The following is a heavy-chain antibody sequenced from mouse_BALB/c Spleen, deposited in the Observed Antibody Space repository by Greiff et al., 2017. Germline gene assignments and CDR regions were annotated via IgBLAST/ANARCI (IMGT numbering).Heavy chain of an antibody. CDR1: GFSLTSYG. CDR2: IWSGGST. D-gene: IGHD1-2*01. J-gene: IGHJ2*01. V-gene: IGHV2-4-1*01. CDR3: AKHWGEYYGLDY. Sequence: QVQLKESGPGLVQPSQSLSITCTVSGFSLTSYGVHWVRQSPGKGLEWLGVIWSGGSTDYNSALKSRLSISKDNSKSQVFLKMNSLQTDDTAMYYCAKHWGEYYGLDYWGQGTTLTVSS.